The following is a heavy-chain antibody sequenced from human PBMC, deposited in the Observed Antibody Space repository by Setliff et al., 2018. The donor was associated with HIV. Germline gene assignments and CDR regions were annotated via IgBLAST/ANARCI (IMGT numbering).Heavy chain of an antibody. V-gene: IGHV1-69*13. CDR3: ARLGPYSGYNRGSKNGMDV. D-gene: IGHD5-12*01. Sequence: SVKVSCKSSGGTFSSYGINWVRQAPGQGLEWMGGIIPIFGKTSYAEKFQGRLTITADESISTAYLQWSSLRASDTAMYYCARLGPYSGYNRGSKNGMDVWGQGTTVTVSS. CDR2: IIPIFGKT. CDR1: GGTFSSYG. J-gene: IGHJ6*02.